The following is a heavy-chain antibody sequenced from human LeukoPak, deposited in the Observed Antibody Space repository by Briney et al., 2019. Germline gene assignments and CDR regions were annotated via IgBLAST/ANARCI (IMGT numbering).Heavy chain of an antibody. D-gene: IGHD6-13*01. V-gene: IGHV4-34*01. Sequence: SETLSLTCAVYGASFRNYYWSWIRQTPGKRLEWIGEIDHSGATNYNPSLKSRVTISLDTSKNQFSLKLTSVIAADTAVYFCARSGTYQYSSTSDYWGQGTLVTDSS. CDR3: ARSGTYQYSSTSDY. CDR2: IDHSGAT. J-gene: IGHJ4*02. CDR1: GASFRNYY.